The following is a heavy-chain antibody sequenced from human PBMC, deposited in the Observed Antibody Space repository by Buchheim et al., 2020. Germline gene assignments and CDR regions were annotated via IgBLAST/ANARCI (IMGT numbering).Heavy chain of an antibody. J-gene: IGHJ6*02. Sequence: EVQLVESGGGLVQPGGSLRLSCAASGFTFSSYSMNWVRQAPGKGLEWVSYISSSSSTIYYADSVKGRFTISRANAKNSLYLQMNSLRDEDTAVYYCARDVSPELRYYDFWSGYYHYYYYGMDVWGQGTT. CDR3: ARDVSPELRYYDFWSGYYHYYYYGMDV. CDR1: GFTFSSYS. CDR2: ISSSSSTI. D-gene: IGHD3-3*01. V-gene: IGHV3-48*02.